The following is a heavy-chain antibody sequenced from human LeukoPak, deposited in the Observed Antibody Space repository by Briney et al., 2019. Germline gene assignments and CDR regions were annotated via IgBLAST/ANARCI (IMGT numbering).Heavy chain of an antibody. CDR2: IYTSGST. CDR3: ARGEHSSGWYYFDY. CDR1: GGSISSYY. V-gene: IGHV4-4*07. J-gene: IGHJ4*02. D-gene: IGHD6-19*01. Sequence: SETLSLTCSVSGGSISSYYWSWIRQPAGKGLEWIGRIYTSGSTNYNPSLKSRVTMSVDTSKYQFSLNLSSVTAADTAVYYCARGEHSSGWYYFDYWGQGTLVTVSS.